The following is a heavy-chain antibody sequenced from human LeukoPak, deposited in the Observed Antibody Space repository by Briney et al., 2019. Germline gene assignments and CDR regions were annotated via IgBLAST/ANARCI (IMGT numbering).Heavy chain of an antibody. J-gene: IGHJ5*02. D-gene: IGHD2-8*01. V-gene: IGHV3-15*01. Sequence: GGSLRLSRAASGFTFSNAWMSWVRQAPGKGLEWVGRIKSKTDGGTTDYAAPVKGRFTISRDDSKNTLYLQMNSLKTEDTAVYYCTTDRGYCTNGVCLAASNNWFDPWGQGTLVTVSS. CDR1: GFTFSNAW. CDR2: IKSKTDGGTT. CDR3: TTDRGYCTNGVCLAASNNWFDP.